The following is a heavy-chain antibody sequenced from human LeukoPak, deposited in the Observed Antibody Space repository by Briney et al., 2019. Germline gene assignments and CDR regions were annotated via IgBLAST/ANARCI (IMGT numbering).Heavy chain of an antibody. D-gene: IGHD3-9*01. CDR1: GYTFTSYD. CDR3: ARDGRYRTYWYFDL. V-gene: IGHV1-8*01. CDR2: MNPNSGNT. Sequence: GASVKVSCKASGYTFTSYDINWVRQATGQGLEWLGWMNPNSGNTGYAQKFQGRVTMTRNTSISTAYMELSSLRSEDTAVYYCARDGRYRTYWYFDLWGRGTLVTVSS. J-gene: IGHJ2*01.